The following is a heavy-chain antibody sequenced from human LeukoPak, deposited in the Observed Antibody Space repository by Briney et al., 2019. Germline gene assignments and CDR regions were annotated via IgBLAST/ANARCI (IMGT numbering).Heavy chain of an antibody. V-gene: IGHV4-59*01. J-gene: IGHJ4*02. CDR3: ARENVVGAIFDY. CDR1: GGPISSYY. CDR2: IYYSGST. Sequence: SETLSLTCTVSGGPISSYYWSWIRQPPGKGLEWIGYIYYSGSTNYNPSLKSRVTISIDTSKNQFSLKLSSVTAADTAVYYCARENVVGAIFDYWGQGTLVTVSS. D-gene: IGHD1-26*01.